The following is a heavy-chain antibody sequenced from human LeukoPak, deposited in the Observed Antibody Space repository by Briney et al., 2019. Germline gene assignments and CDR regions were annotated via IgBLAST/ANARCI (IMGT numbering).Heavy chain of an antibody. Sequence: GGSLRLSCAASGFTFRGNLLHWVRQAPGKGLEWVAGSSSDGGEQYYADSVKGRFTFSRNNSKSTLVLQMSSLRPDDTAVYYCARESSSRRFVFDVWGQGTLVTVSS. CDR3: ARESSSRRFVFDV. V-gene: IGHV3-30*15. D-gene: IGHD3-3*01. J-gene: IGHJ3*01. CDR1: GFTFRGNL. CDR2: SSSDGGEQ.